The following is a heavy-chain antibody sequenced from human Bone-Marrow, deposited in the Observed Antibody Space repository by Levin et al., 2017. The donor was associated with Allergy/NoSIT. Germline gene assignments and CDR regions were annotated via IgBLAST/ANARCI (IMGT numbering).Heavy chain of an antibody. Sequence: NPSETLSLTCTVSGGSISSYYWSWIRQPPGKGLEWIGYIYYSGSTNYNPSLKSRVTISVDTSKNQFSLKLSSVTAADTAVYYCARGASKVPHDAFDIWGQGTMVTVSS. V-gene: IGHV4-59*01. CDR1: GGSISSYY. J-gene: IGHJ3*02. CDR3: ARGASKVPHDAFDI. CDR2: IYYSGST. D-gene: IGHD4-11*01.